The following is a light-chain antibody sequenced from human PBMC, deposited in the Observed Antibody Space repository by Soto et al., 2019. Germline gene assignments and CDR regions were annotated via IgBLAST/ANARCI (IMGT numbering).Light chain of an antibody. V-gene: IGLV2-14*01. Sequence: QSVLTQPASVSGSPGQSITISCSGTSSNIGGYNYVSWYQQHPGKAPKLMIYEVSNRPSGVSNRFSASKSGNTASLTISGLQAEDEADYYCTAWDDSLSAVVFGGGTKLTVL. J-gene: IGLJ2*01. CDR1: SSNIGGYNY. CDR3: TAWDDSLSAVV. CDR2: EVS.